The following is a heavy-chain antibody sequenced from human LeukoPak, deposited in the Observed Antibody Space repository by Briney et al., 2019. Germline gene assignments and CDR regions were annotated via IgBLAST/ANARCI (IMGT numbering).Heavy chain of an antibody. D-gene: IGHD2-15*01. CDR2: MNPSGGNT. Sequence: ASVKVSCKASGYTFTSYDINWLRQATGLGLERMGWMNPSGGNTGYAQKFLGRVTMTRDTSIRTAYMELSNLRSEDTAVYYCARGCSGGSCNGMDVWGQGTTVTVSS. CDR3: ARGCSGGSCNGMDV. CDR1: GYTFTSYD. V-gene: IGHV1-8*01. J-gene: IGHJ6*02.